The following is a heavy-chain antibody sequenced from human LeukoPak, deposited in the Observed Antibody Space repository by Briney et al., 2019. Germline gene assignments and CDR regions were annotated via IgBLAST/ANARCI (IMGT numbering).Heavy chain of an antibody. CDR3: ARWDRGSGWLCCYYAIDV. V-gene: IGHV3-11*01. Sequence: PGGSLRLSCAASGFTFSDYYMSWIRQAPGKGLEWVSYISSSGSTIYYADSVKGRFTISRDNAKNSLYLQMNRLRAEDTAVYYFARWDRGSGWLCCYYAIDVWGQGTTVTVSS. J-gene: IGHJ6*02. CDR2: ISSSGSTI. CDR1: GFTFSDYY. D-gene: IGHD6-19*01.